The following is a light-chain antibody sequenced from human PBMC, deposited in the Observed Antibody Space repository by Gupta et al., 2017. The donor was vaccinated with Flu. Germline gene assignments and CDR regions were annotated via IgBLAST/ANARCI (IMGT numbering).Light chain of an antibody. Sequence: DIQMTQSPPSLSASVGDRVTITCRASQGISNHLAWFQQKPGKAPKSLIYAASSLQSGVPSRFSGSGSGTDFTLIISSLQPEDSATYYCQQYHSSPPTFGQGTXVEIK. CDR2: AAS. J-gene: IGKJ1*01. CDR1: QGISNH. CDR3: QQYHSSPPT. V-gene: IGKV1-16*01.